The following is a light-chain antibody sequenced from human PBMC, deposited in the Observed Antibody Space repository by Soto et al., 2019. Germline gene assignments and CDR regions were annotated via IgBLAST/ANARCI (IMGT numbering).Light chain of an antibody. V-gene: IGKV1-33*01. Sequence: DIQMTQSPSSLSASVGDRVTITCQASQDISTYLNWCQHKPGKAPKLLIYGASNLETGVPSRFSGSGSGTRFTFTINSLQPEDIATYYCQQYDNLPSFGPGTKVDIK. J-gene: IGKJ3*01. CDR1: QDISTY. CDR2: GAS. CDR3: QQYDNLPS.